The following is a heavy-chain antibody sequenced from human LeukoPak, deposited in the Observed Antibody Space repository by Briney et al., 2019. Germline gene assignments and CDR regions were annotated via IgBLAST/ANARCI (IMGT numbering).Heavy chain of an antibody. CDR2: INPGNGDT. CDR3: ARDRRGYYYYYGMDV. D-gene: IGHD2/OR15-2a*01. J-gene: IGHJ6*02. CDR1: GYTFTNYA. V-gene: IGHV1-3*01. Sequence: GASVKVSCKGSGYTFTNYAVHWVRQAPGQRLEWLGWINPGNGDTKYSQNFQGRVTVTSDTSAATAYVELNSLTSEDTAVYYCARDRRGYYYYYGMDVWGQGTTVTVSS.